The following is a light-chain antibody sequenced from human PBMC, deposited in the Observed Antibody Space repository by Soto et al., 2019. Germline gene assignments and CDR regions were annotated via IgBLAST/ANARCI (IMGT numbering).Light chain of an antibody. CDR1: QRVSSY. Sequence: PGDRATLSCRASQRVSSYLAWYQQKPGQAPRLLIYDASKRATGIPARFSGSGSGTDFTLTISNLEPEDFAVYYCQQRGNWPRTFGQGTKVEIK. CDR3: QQRGNWPRT. J-gene: IGKJ1*01. CDR2: DAS. V-gene: IGKV3-11*01.